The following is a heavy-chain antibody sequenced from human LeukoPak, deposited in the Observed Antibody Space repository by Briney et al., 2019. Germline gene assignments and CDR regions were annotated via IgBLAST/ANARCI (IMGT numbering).Heavy chain of an antibody. V-gene: IGHV3-53*01. CDR3: ARGGGSYQFDY. CDR2: IYSDGRT. Sequence: GGSLRLSCAASGFTVSSNYMRWVRQAPGKGLEWVSVIYSDGRTDYADSVKGRFTISRDNSKNTLYLQMNSLRAEDTAVYYCARGGGSYQFDYWGQGTLVTVSS. D-gene: IGHD1-26*01. J-gene: IGHJ4*02. CDR1: GFTVSSNY.